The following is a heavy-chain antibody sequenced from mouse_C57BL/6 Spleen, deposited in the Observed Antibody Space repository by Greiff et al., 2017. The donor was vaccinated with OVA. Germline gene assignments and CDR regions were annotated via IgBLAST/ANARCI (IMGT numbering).Heavy chain of an antibody. CDR3: AKSHYYGSSYELYWYFDV. J-gene: IGHJ1*03. D-gene: IGHD1-1*01. V-gene: IGHV1-39*01. CDR2: INPNYGTT. Sequence: VQLKESGPELVKPGASVKISCKASGYSFTDYNMNWVKQSNGKSLEWIGVINPNYGTTSYHQKFKGKATLTVDQSSSTAYMQLNSLTSEDSAVYYCAKSHYYGSSYELYWYFDVWGTGTTVTVSS. CDR1: GYSFTDYN.